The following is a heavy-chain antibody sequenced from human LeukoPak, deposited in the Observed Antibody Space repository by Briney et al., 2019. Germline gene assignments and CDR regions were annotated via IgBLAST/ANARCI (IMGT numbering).Heavy chain of an antibody. CDR3: ARDRTGSSGWHDY. V-gene: IGHV3-21*01. Sequence: GGSLRLSCAASGSTFSSSSMNWVRQAPGKGLEWVSSISSSSRYIYYADSPKGRFTISRDNAKNSLYLQMNSLRAEDTAVYYCARDRTGSSGWHDYWGQGTLVTVSS. CDR2: ISSSSRYI. J-gene: IGHJ4*02. CDR1: GSTFSSSS. D-gene: IGHD6-19*01.